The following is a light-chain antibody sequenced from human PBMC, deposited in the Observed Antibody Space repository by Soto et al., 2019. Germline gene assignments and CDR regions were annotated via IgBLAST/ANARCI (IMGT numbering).Light chain of an antibody. CDR2: GAS. J-gene: IGKJ1*01. CDR1: QSVSSIY. CDR3: QQYGSSRWT. V-gene: IGKV3-20*01. Sequence: EIVLTQSPGTLSLSPGERATLSCRASQSVSSIYLGWSQQKPGQAPRLRIYGASSRATGNPDRFSGSGSGTDFNLTISRLEPEDCAVYYCQQYGSSRWTFGQGTKVEI.